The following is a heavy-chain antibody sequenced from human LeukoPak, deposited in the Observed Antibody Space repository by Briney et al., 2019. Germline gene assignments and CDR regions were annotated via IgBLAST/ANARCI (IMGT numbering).Heavy chain of an antibody. V-gene: IGHV3-20*04. J-gene: IGHJ4*02. D-gene: IGHD2-2*01. CDR3: ARAPITSPFYFDY. CDR1: GFAFDEHG. CDR2: INWSGGST. Sequence: GKSLRLSCTASGFAFDEHGMSWVRQVPGKGLEWVSGINWSGGSTGYADPLRGRFTISRDNAKNSLYLQMDSLRAEGTALYYCARAPITSPFYFDYWGQGTLVTVSS.